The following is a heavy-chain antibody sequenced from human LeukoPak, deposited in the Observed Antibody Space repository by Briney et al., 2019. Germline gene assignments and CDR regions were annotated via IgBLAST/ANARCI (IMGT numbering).Heavy chain of an antibody. CDR1: GFTFSSYS. Sequence: GGSLRLSCAASGFTFSSYSMNWVRQAPGMGLEWVAIISYHGSNKYYADSVQGRFTISRDNSKNTLYLQMNSLRAEDTAVYYCARDILGRSNGGSNYFGMEVWGQGTTVTVSS. CDR2: ISYHGSNK. V-gene: IGHV3-30*03. D-gene: IGHD2-15*01. J-gene: IGHJ6*02. CDR3: ARDILGRSNGGSNYFGMEV.